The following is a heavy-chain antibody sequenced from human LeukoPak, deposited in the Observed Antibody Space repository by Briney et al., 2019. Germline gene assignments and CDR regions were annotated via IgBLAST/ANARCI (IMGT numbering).Heavy chain of an antibody. Sequence: ASVKVSCKASGYTFTGYYMHWVRQAPGQGLEWMGWINPNSGGTNYAQKFQGRVTMTRNTSISTAYMELSSLRSEDTAVYYCARGHQVRATSPGTGEDYYYDVDVWGKGTTVNIS. D-gene: IGHD1-26*01. V-gene: IGHV1-2*02. J-gene: IGHJ6*03. CDR1: GYTFTGYY. CDR2: INPNSGGT. CDR3: ARGHQVRATSPGTGEDYYYDVDV.